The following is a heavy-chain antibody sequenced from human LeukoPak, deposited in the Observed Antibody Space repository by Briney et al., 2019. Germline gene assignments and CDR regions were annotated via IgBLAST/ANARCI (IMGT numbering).Heavy chain of an antibody. CDR2: IYYSGST. J-gene: IGHJ5*02. Sequence: SETLSLTCTVSGGSISSSSYYWGWIRQPPGQGLEWIGSIYYSGSTYYNPSLKSRVTISVDTSKNQFSLKLSSVTAADTAVYYCARSERTGRWDDFWSGYYTNWFDPWGQGTLVTVSS. V-gene: IGHV4-39*01. CDR1: GGSISSSSYY. CDR3: ARSERTGRWDDFWSGYYTNWFDP. D-gene: IGHD3-3*01.